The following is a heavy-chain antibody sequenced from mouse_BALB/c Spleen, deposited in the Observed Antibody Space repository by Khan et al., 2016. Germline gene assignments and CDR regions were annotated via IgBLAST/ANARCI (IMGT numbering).Heavy chain of an antibody. Sequence: VQLQQSGAELVRPGALVKLSCKASGFNIKDYYMPWVKQRPEQGLEWIGWIDPENGNTIYDPKFQGKASITAATSSTTAYLQLSRLTSEDTAVYYCAYGNYFDYWGQGTTLTVSS. D-gene: IGHD2-1*01. CDR2: IDPENGNT. CDR1: GFNIKDYY. V-gene: IGHV14-1*02. J-gene: IGHJ2*01. CDR3: AYGNYFDY.